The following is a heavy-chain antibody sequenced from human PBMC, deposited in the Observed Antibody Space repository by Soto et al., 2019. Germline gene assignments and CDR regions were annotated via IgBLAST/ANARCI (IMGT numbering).Heavy chain of an antibody. V-gene: IGHV1-69*06. D-gene: IGHD6-13*01. CDR1: GGTFSSYA. J-gene: IGHJ6*02. Sequence: QVQLVQSGAEVKKPGSSVKVSCKASGGTFSSYAISWVRQAPGQGLEWMGGIIPIFGTPNHAQKFQGRVTITADKSTSTAYMELSSLRSEDTAVYYCARGRSIAAAGTTGYYYGMDVWGQGTTVTVSS. CDR3: ARGRSIAAAGTTGYYYGMDV. CDR2: IIPIFGTP.